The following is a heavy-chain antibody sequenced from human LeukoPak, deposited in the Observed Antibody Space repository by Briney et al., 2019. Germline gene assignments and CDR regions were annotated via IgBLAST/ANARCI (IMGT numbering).Heavy chain of an antibody. CDR2: IRYDGSNK. J-gene: IGHJ3*02. D-gene: IGHD1-26*01. CDR3: AKDRPFGIVGAKGGAFDI. CDR1: GFTFSSYG. Sequence: GGSLRLSCAASGFTFSSYGMHWVRQAPGKGLEWAAFIRYDGSNKYYADSVKGRFTISRDNSKNTLYLQMNSLRAEDTAVYYCAKDRPFGIVGAKGGAFDIWGQGTMVTVSS. V-gene: IGHV3-30*02.